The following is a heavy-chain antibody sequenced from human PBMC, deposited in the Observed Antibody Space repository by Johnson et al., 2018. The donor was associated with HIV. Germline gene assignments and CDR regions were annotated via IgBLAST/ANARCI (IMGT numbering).Heavy chain of an antibody. D-gene: IGHD2-8*02. J-gene: IGHJ3*02. CDR3: GRESTGAGTAFDI. Sequence: QMQLVESGGGVVQPGGSLRLSCAASGFTFSSYGMHWVRQAPGKGLEWVAFIRFNGSHKYYADSVKGRFTISRDKNTLYLQMNSLRAEDTAVYYCGRESTGAGTAFDIWGQGTMVTVSS. CDR2: IRFNGSHK. V-gene: IGHV3-30*02. CDR1: GFTFSSYG.